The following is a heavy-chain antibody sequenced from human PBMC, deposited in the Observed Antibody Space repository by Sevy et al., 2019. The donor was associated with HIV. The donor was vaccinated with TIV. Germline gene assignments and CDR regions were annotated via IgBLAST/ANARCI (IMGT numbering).Heavy chain of an antibody. J-gene: IGHJ3*01. V-gene: IGHV4-39*01. CDR3: TRFSNHVVLILTPSPRWGFDL. Sequence: SETLSLTCTVSGGSIRSTSHYWGWIRQSPGKGLEWIGSVYYSGKTNYRWSLRSRLTMSADTSKNQFSMKLSSVTATDTAVYYCTRFSNHVVLILTPSPRWGFDLWGQGTRVTVSS. D-gene: IGHD3-3*01. CDR2: VYYSGKT. CDR1: GGSIRSTSHY.